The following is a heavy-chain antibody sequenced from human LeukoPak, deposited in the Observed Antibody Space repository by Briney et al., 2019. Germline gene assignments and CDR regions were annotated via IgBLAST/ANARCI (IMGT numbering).Heavy chain of an antibody. J-gene: IGHJ6*03. CDR1: GFTFSSYG. CDR3: TRVEETATTAAIIRKYSYYYYYMDV. D-gene: IGHD4-11*01. CDR2: ISYDGSNK. V-gene: IGHV3-30*03. Sequence: GGSLRLSCAASGFTFSSYGMHWVRQAPGKGLEWVALISYDGSNKYYADSVKGRFTIYRDNSKNTLYLQMNSLRAEDTAMYYCTRVEETATTAAIIRKYSYYYYYMDVWGKGNTVTVSS.